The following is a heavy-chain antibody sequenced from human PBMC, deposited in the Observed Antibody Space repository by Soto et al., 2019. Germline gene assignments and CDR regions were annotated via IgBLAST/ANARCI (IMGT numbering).Heavy chain of an antibody. CDR1: GFTFNTYD. Sequence: EVQLLGSGGGLVQPGGSMRLSCAASGFTFNTYDISWVLQAPGTGLEWVSSIATTGATTFYADSGRGRFTISRDNSKHPLFLHISTLSADDPSIYHCLRHWGGWGHGTLVTVSS. J-gene: IGHJ4*01. CDR3: LRHWGG. CDR2: IATTGATT. D-gene: IGHD2-21*01. V-gene: IGHV3-23*01.